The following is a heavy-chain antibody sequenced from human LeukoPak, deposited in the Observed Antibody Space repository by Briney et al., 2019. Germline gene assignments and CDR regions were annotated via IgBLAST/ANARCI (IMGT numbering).Heavy chain of an antibody. CDR3: ATGDGYNSYYFNQ. J-gene: IGHJ4*02. CDR1: GGSISSGGYS. Sequence: PSETLSLTCAVSGGSISSGGYSWSWIRQPPGKGLEWIGYIYYSVNTYYSPSLKSRVTVLVDKSKNVFSLRLNSVTAADTALYYCATGDGYNSYYFNQWGQGILVTVSS. CDR2: IYYSVNT. V-gene: IGHV4-30-4*07. D-gene: IGHD5-24*01.